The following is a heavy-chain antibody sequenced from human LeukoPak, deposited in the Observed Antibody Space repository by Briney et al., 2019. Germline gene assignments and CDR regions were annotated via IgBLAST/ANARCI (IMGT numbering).Heavy chain of an antibody. Sequence: GGSLRLSCAASGFTVSSNFMSWVRQAPGKGLEWVSVIYSGGGTYYADSVKGRFTISRHNSKNTLYLQMNSLRAEDTAVYYCARLYGTFLEWSPYFDYWGQGTLVTVSS. J-gene: IGHJ4*02. V-gene: IGHV3-53*04. CDR1: GFTVSSNF. CDR3: ARLYGTFLEWSPYFDY. CDR2: IYSGGGT. D-gene: IGHD3-3*02.